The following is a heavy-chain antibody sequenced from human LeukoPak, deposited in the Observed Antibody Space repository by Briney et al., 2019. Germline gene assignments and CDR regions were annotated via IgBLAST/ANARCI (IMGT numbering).Heavy chain of an antibody. D-gene: IGHD6-13*01. Sequence: SETLSLTCTVSGGPISSYYWSWIRQPPGKGLEWIGYIYYSGSTNYNPSLKSRVTISVDTSKNQFSLKLSSVTAADTAVYYCERHLVSRAAGFTIGWFDPWGQGTLVTVSS. V-gene: IGHV4-59*08. CDR2: IYYSGST. J-gene: IGHJ5*02. CDR1: GGPISSYY. CDR3: ERHLVSRAAGFTIGWFDP.